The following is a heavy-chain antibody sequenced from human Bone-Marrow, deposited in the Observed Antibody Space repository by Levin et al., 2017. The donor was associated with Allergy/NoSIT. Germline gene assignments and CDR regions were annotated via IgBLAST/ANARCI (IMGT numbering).Heavy chain of an antibody. Sequence: SCAASGFTVSSNYMSWVRQAPGKGLEWVSVIYKNGDTYYADSVKGRFTISSDNSKNTLFLQMNNLRAEDTAKYYCAKCNGWYGNAYFDDWGPGTLVTVSS. CDR3: AKCNGWYGNAYFDD. J-gene: IGHJ4*02. CDR2: IYKNGDT. D-gene: IGHD6-19*01. CDR1: GFTVSSNY. V-gene: IGHV3-53*01.